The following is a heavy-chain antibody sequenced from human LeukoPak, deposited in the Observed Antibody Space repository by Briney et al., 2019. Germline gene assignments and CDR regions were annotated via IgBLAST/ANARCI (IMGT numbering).Heavy chain of an antibody. CDR2: IYYSGTT. J-gene: IGHJ4*02. Sequence: SETLSLTCSVSGGSITSYYWSWIRQPPGKGLEWIGYIYYSGTTNYNPSLKSRITISVETSMKQFSLRLSSVTAADTAVYYCARVRFLEWSLYYFDYWGQGALVTVSS. V-gene: IGHV4-59*01. CDR3: ARVRFLEWSLYYFDY. D-gene: IGHD3-3*01. CDR1: GGSITSYY.